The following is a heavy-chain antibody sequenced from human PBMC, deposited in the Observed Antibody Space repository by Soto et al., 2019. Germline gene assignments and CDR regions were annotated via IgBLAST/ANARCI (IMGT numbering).Heavy chain of an antibody. CDR3: ARHTRNQFDP. J-gene: IGHJ5*02. V-gene: IGHV4-39*01. CDR1: GDSMTSSSYY. Sequence: SETLSLTCTVSGDSMTSSSYYWGWNRQPPGKGREWIGSIYYSERTYYNSGSTYYSPSLKSRVTISGDTSKSQFSLKLSSVTAADTAVYYCARHTRNQFDPWGQGTLVTVSS. CDR2: IYYSERTYYNSGST.